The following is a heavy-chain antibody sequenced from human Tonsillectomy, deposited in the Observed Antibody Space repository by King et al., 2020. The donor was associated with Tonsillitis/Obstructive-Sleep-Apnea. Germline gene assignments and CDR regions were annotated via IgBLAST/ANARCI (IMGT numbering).Heavy chain of an antibody. Sequence: VQLVESGGGFIQPGGSLRLSCAASGFTFSNYAMSWVRQAPGKGLEWVSSISDRGGSTYYADSVKGRFTISRDNSKKTLHLQMNSLRAEDTAVYYCAKHQYHYDSSGYSYAFDIWGQGTRVTVSS. J-gene: IGHJ3*02. CDR2: ISDRGGST. D-gene: IGHD3-22*01. CDR1: GFTFSNYA. CDR3: AKHQYHYDSSGYSYAFDI. V-gene: IGHV3-23*04.